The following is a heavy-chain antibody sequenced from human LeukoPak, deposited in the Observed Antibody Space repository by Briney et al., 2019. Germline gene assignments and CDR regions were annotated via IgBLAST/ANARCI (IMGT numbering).Heavy chain of an antibody. CDR2: VSSSSSYI. Sequence: GGSLRLSCAASGFTFSSYSMKWVRQAPGKGLEWVSSVSSSSSYIYYADSVKGRFTISRDNAKNSLYLQMNSLRAEDTAVYYCARDLLVTAPNYYGMDVWGQGTTVTVSS. CDR1: GFTFSSYS. D-gene: IGHD2-21*02. V-gene: IGHV3-21*01. J-gene: IGHJ6*02. CDR3: ARDLLVTAPNYYGMDV.